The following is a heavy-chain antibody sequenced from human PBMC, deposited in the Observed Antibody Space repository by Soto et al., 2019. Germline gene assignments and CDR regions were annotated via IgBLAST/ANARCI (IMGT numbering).Heavy chain of an antibody. CDR3: ARSMTTVVTPLYAFDI. Sequence: PSETLSLTCTVSGGSISSYYWSWIRKPPGKGLEWIGYIYYSGSTNYNPSLKSRVTISVDTSKNQFSLKLSSVTAADTAVYYCARSMTTVVTPLYAFDIWGQGTMVTVSS. CDR1: GGSISSYY. D-gene: IGHD4-17*01. CDR2: IYYSGST. V-gene: IGHV4-59*12. J-gene: IGHJ3*02.